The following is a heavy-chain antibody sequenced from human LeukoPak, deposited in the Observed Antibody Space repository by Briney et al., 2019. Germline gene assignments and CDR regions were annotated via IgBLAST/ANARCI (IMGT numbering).Heavy chain of an antibody. CDR2: IYYSGST. J-gene: IGHJ4*02. V-gene: IGHV4-59*01. CDR3: VRGVFGINDGFDY. Sequence: SETLSLTCTVSGGSISSYYWSWIRQPPGKGLEWIGYIYYSGSTNYNPSLKSRVTISVDTSKNQFSLKLSSVTAADTAVYYCVRGVFGINDGFDYWGQGTLVTVSS. CDR1: GGSISSYY. D-gene: IGHD3-10*01.